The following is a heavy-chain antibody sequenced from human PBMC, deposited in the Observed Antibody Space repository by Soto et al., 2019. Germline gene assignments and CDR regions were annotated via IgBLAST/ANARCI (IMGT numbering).Heavy chain of an antibody. CDR2: FGTSRKYI. V-gene: IGHV3-48*02. CDR1: GYTFSEYS. CDR3: VRDRDWAFDI. D-gene: IGHD3-9*01. Sequence: EVQLVESGGGTVQSGGSLRLSCAASGYTFSEYSMNWVRQAPGKGLEWISYFGTSRKYIFYADSVRGRFTISRDDAKNSLYLQLNRLRDEDTAVYYCVRDRDWAFDIWGQGTMVTVSS. J-gene: IGHJ3*02.